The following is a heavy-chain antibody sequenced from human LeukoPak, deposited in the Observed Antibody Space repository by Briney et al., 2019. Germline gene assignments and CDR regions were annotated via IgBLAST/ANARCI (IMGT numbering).Heavy chain of an antibody. Sequence: GRSLRLSCAASGFTFSSYTMHWVRQAPGKGLEGVAVMSYDGSNKYYADSVKGRFTISRDNSKNTLYVQMNSLRAEDTAVYYCAREPYSSSEYYFDYWGQGTLVTVSS. D-gene: IGHD6-6*01. CDR2: MSYDGSNK. V-gene: IGHV3-30*04. J-gene: IGHJ4*02. CDR3: AREPYSSSEYYFDY. CDR1: GFTFSSYT.